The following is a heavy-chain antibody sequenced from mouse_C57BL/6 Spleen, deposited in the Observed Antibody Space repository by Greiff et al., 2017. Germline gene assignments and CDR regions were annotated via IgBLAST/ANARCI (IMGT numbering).Heavy chain of an antibody. CDR3: ARYDYDEGVFAC. Sequence: EVPLVESGGGLVKPGGSLKLSCAASGFTFSDYGMHWVRQAPEKGLEWVAYISSGCSTIYYADTVQGRFTISRDNAKNTLFLQMTSLRSENTAMYACARYDYDEGVFACWGQGTLVTGAA. CDR1: GFTFSDYG. D-gene: IGHD2-4*01. CDR2: ISSGCSTI. V-gene: IGHV5-17*01. J-gene: IGHJ3*01.